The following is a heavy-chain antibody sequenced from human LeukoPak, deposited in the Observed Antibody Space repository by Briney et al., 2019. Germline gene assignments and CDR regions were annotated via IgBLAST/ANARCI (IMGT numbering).Heavy chain of an antibody. J-gene: IGHJ4*02. CDR1: GYTFTSYG. CDR2: ISAYNGNT. V-gene: IGHV1-18*01. CDR3: ARSNYYYDSSGPAWDFDY. Sequence: ASVKVSCKASGYTFTSYGISWVRQAPGQGLEWMGWISAYNGNTNYAQKLQGRVTMTTDTSTSTAYMELRSLRSDDTAVYYCARSNYYYDSSGPAWDFDYWGQGTLVTVSS. D-gene: IGHD3-22*01.